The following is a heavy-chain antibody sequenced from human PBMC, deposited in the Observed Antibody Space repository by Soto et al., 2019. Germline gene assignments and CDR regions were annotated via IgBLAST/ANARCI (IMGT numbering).Heavy chain of an antibody. CDR1: GFTFSSYA. Sequence: QVHLVESGGGVVQPGGSLRLSCAASGFTFSSYAIHWVRQAPGKGLEWVAIIWFDGSNKYYADSVKGRFSISRDNSKNTLFLQMDSLRAEDTAVYYCARGQLPAATTYSDFWGQGTLFIVSS. CDR3: ARGQLPAATTYSDF. CDR2: IWFDGSNK. V-gene: IGHV3-33*01. D-gene: IGHD2-15*01. J-gene: IGHJ4*02.